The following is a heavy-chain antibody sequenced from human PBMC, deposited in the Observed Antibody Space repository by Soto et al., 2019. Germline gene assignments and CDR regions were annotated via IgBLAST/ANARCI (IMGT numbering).Heavy chain of an antibody. CDR1: GNTFTYRY. CDR3: ASGGAVSGPFTWERPDP. J-gene: IGHJ5*02. CDR2: ITPFSGYV. V-gene: IGHV1-45*02. Sequence: QMQLVQSGAEVKRTGSTVTVSCKALGNTFTYRYLHWVRQAPGQALEWMGWITPFSGYVHYAQKFQARINITRDRSINTAYMRMSSLRPEDTGMYYCASGGAVSGPFTWERPDPWGQGTLVTVSS. D-gene: IGHD1-26*01.